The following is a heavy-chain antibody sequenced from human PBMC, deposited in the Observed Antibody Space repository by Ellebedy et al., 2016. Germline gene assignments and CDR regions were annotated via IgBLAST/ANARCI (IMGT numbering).Heavy chain of an antibody. Sequence: GESLKISXKGSGYSFTSYWIGWVRQMPGRGLEWMGIIYPGDSDARYSPSFQGQVTISADKSISTAYLQWSSLKASDTAMYYCARHETTVTTEAFDIWGQGTMVTVSS. CDR2: IYPGDSDA. D-gene: IGHD4-17*01. CDR1: GYSFTSYW. J-gene: IGHJ3*02. V-gene: IGHV5-51*01. CDR3: ARHETTVTTEAFDI.